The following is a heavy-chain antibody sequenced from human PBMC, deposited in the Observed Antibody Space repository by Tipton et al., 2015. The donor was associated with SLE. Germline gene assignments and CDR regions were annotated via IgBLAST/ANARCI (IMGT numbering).Heavy chain of an antibody. J-gene: IGHJ5*01. CDR1: GYTFTDYY. Sequence: QSGAEVKKSGASVKVSCLASGYTFTDYYIHWVRQAPGQGLEWLGLINPKSGGPNHAQKFEGRVIFTTDTSITTAYRENPSLTSDATAVYFCARKEGTATAFVSSGQWTLVTASS. V-gene: IGHV1-2*02. CDR2: INPKSGGP. CDR3: ARKEGTATAFVS.